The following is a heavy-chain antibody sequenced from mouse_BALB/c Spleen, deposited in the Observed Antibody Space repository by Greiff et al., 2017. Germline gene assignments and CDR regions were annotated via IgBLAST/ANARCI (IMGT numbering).Heavy chain of an antibody. V-gene: IGHV14-3*02. J-gene: IGHJ2*01. CDR2: IGSANGNT. Sequence: EGKLVESGAELVKPGASVKLSCTASGLKNKDTYMHWVKQRPEQGLGWVGRIGSANGNTKYDPKFPGKATITADTSSNTAYLQLSSLTSEDTAVYYCALIYYYGTFDYRGQGTTLSVSS. CDR1: GLKNKDTY. CDR3: ALIYYYGTFDY. D-gene: IGHD1-1*01.